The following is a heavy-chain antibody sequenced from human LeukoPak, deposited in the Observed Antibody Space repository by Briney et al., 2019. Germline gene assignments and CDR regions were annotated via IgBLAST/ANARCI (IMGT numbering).Heavy chain of an antibody. Sequence: PSETLSLTCTVSGGPISGGDYYWSWIRQPPGKGLEWIGYIYYSGSTYYNPSLKSRVIISVDTSKNQFSLNLSSVTAADTAVYFCARVSTGTAYPWGQGTLVTVSS. D-gene: IGHD1-1*01. CDR3: ARVSTGTAYP. V-gene: IGHV4-30-4*08. CDR1: GGPISGGDYY. J-gene: IGHJ5*02. CDR2: IYYSGST.